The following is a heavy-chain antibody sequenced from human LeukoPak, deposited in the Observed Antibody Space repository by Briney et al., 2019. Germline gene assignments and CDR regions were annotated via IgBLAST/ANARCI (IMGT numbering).Heavy chain of an antibody. CDR3: ARDSIVLMVYAMPNWFDP. CDR2: ISVDNGKT. J-gene: IGHJ5*02. V-gene: IGHV1-18*01. Sequence: VASVKVSCKASGYTFFYYGVTWVRQVPGQGLEWMGWISVDNGKTNYAQKLQGRVTMTTDTSTSTAYMELRSLRSDDTAVYYCARDSIVLMVYAMPNWFDPWGQGTLVTVSS. D-gene: IGHD2-8*01. CDR1: GYTFFYYG.